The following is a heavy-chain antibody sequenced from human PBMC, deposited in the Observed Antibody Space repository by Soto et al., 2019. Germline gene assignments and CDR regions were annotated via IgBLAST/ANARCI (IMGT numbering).Heavy chain of an antibody. CDR2: INPNSGGT. V-gene: IGHV1-2*02. D-gene: IGHD3-22*01. Sequence: GASVKVSCKASGYTFTGYYMHGVRQAPGQGLEWMGWINPNSGGTNYAQKFQGRVTMTRDTSISTAYMELSRLRSDDTAVYYCARKSPYYYDSSAAAFDIWGQGTRVTVSS. CDR1: GYTFTGYY. J-gene: IGHJ3*02. CDR3: ARKSPYYYDSSAAAFDI.